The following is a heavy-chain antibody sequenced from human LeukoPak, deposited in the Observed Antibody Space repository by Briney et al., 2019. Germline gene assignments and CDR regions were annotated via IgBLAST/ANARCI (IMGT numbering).Heavy chain of an antibody. V-gene: IGHV3-30*02. J-gene: IGHJ4*02. CDR3: AKEGSIAAAGYFDY. Sequence: GGSLRLSCEVSGFTFSSYHMNWVRQAPGKGLEWVAFIRYDGSNKYYADSVKGRFTISRDNSKNTLYLQMNSLRAEDTAVYYCAKEGSIAAAGYFDYWGQGTLVTVSS. CDR2: IRYDGSNK. D-gene: IGHD6-13*01. CDR1: GFTFSSYH.